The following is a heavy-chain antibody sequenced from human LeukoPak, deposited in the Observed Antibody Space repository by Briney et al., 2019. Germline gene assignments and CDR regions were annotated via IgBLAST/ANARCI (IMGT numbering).Heavy chain of an antibody. Sequence: GGSLRLPCAASGFTFDDYAMHWVRQTPGKGLEWVSGISWNSDNIGYADSVKGRFTISRDNAKNSLYLQMNSLRPEDTALYYCARDFSTSGSFYDYWGQGTLVTVSS. CDR1: GFTFDDYA. D-gene: IGHD1-26*01. CDR3: ARDFSTSGSFYDY. CDR2: ISWNSDNI. J-gene: IGHJ4*02. V-gene: IGHV3-9*01.